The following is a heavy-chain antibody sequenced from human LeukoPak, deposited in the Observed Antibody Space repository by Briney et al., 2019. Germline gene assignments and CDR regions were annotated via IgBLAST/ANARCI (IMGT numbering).Heavy chain of an antibody. CDR2: TYYRSKWYN. CDR1: GDSVSSNSAA. CDR3: ARVAAAGIVGSNDAFDI. Sequence: PSQTLSLTCAISGDSVSSNSAARNWIRQSPSRGLEWLGRTYYRSKWYNDYAVSVKSRITINPDTSKNQFSLQLNSVTPEDTAVYYCARVAAAGIVGSNDAFDIWGQGTMVTVSS. J-gene: IGHJ3*02. D-gene: IGHD6-13*01. V-gene: IGHV6-1*01.